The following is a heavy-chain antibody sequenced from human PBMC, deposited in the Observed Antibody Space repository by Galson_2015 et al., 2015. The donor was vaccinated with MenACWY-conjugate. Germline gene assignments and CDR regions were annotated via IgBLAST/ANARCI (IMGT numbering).Heavy chain of an antibody. Sequence: SLRLSCAASGFTLSTYWMHWVRQAPGKGLVWVSLIETDGTSTHYADFVEGRFTVSRDNAKNTLYLQMNSLTSEDTAVYYCAKGTTASRPNWFDPWGQGTLVTVSS. V-gene: IGHV3-74*01. CDR1: GFTLSTYW. CDR2: IETDGTST. D-gene: IGHD6-6*01. J-gene: IGHJ5*02. CDR3: AKGTTASRPNWFDP.